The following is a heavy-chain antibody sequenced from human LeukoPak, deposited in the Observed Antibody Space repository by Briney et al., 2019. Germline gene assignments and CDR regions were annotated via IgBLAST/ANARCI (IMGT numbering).Heavy chain of an antibody. V-gene: IGHV3-30*02. J-gene: IGHJ4*02. Sequence: PGGSLRLSCAASGFTFRDFGMEWVRQPPGKGLEWVAFIRHDGSNTYYGDSVKGRFTISRDNSKNTLDLQMNSLTAEDTAMYYCVKDSYGPDNWGQGTLVTVSS. CDR2: IRHDGSNT. CDR3: VKDSYGPDN. D-gene: IGHD3-16*01. CDR1: GFTFRDFG.